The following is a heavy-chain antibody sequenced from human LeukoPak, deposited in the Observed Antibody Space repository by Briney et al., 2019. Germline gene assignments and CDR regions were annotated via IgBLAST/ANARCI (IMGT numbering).Heavy chain of an antibody. D-gene: IGHD3-10*01. J-gene: IGHJ4*02. Sequence: GGSLRLSCAASGFTFSSYAMSWVRQAPGKGLEWVSAISGSGGSTYYADSVKGRFTISRDNSKNTLYLQMNSLRAEDMAVYYCAKAQYYGSGSSRFDYWGQGTLVTVSS. CDR3: AKAQYYGSGSSRFDY. CDR1: GFTFSSYA. V-gene: IGHV3-23*01. CDR2: ISGSGGST.